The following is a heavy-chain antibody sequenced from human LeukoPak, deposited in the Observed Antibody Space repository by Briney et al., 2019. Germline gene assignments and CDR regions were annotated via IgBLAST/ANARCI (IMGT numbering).Heavy chain of an antibody. CDR3: VSRSSDRAFDY. J-gene: IGHJ4*02. D-gene: IGHD5/OR15-5a*01. CDR2: ITDSGVDT. V-gene: IGHV3-23*01. CDR1: GFAFSTYG. Sequence: GGSLRLSCVASGFAFSTYGMSWVRQAPGKGLECVSAITDSGVDTYYADSVKGRFTISRDNSENTLFLQMNSLRAEDTAVYYCVSRSSDRAFDYWGQGALVTVSS.